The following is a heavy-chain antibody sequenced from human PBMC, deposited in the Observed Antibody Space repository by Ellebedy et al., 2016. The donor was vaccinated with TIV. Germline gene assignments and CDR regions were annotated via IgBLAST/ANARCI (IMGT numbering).Heavy chain of an antibody. Sequence: GESLKISCAASGFTFSSYSMNWVRQAPGKGLEWVSHISLSSSTIYYADSVKGRFTISRDNAKNSLSLQMNSLRDGDTAVYYCARGPRFGESSFDYWGQGTLVTVSS. D-gene: IGHD3-10*01. CDR1: GFTFSSYS. CDR3: ARGPRFGESSFDY. V-gene: IGHV3-48*02. CDR2: ISLSSSTI. J-gene: IGHJ4*02.